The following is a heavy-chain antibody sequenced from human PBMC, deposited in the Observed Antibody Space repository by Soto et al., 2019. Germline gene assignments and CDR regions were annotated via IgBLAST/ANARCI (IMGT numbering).Heavy chain of an antibody. J-gene: IGHJ4*02. D-gene: IGHD2-8*02. CDR2: INHSGST. CDR1: GGSFSGYY. Sequence: QVQLQQWGAGLLKPSETLSLTCAVYGGSFSGYYWTWIRQPPGTGLEWIGKINHSGSTNYNPSLKSRVTISVDTSKNQFSPKLTSVTAADTAVYFCARDKITGLFDYWGQGTLVTVSS. V-gene: IGHV4-34*01. CDR3: ARDKITGLFDY.